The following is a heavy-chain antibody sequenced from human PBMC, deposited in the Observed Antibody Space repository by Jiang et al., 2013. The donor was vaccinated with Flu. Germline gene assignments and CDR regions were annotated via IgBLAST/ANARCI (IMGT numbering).Heavy chain of an antibody. Sequence: SGAEVKKPGASVKVSCKASGYTFTSYDINWVRQATGQGLEWMGWMNPNSGNTGYAQKFQGRVTMTRNTSISTAYMELSSLRSEDTAVYYCAMGSIAARTFDYWGQGTLVTVSS. V-gene: IGHV1-8*01. D-gene: IGHD6-6*01. CDR1: GYTFTSYD. CDR3: AMGSIAARTFDY. J-gene: IGHJ4*02. CDR2: MNPNSGNT.